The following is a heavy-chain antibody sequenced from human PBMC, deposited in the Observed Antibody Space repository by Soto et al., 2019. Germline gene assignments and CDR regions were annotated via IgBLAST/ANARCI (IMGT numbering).Heavy chain of an antibody. D-gene: IGHD3-3*01. CDR1: GYTLTELS. J-gene: IGHJ3*02. V-gene: IGHV1-24*01. CDR3: ATAHVLRFLADQDAFDI. CDR2: FDPEDGET. Sequence: ASVKVSCKVSGYTLTELSMHWVRQAPGKWLEWMGGFDPEDGETIYAQKFQGRVTMTEDTSTDTAYMELSSLRSEDTAVYYCATAHVLRFLADQDAFDIWGQGTMVTV.